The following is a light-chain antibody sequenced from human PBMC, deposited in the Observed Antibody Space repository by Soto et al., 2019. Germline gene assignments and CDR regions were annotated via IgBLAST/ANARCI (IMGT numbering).Light chain of an antibody. J-gene: IGKJ1*01. V-gene: IGKV3-15*01. CDR1: QSVSSK. CDR3: QQYNNWPSWT. Sequence: EIVMTQSPATLSVSPGERATLSCMAIQSVSSKLAWYQQKPRQAPRLLLYGASTRASGIPARFSGSGSGTEFTLTISSLQYEDFAVYYCQQYNNWPSWTFGQGTKVDIK. CDR2: GAS.